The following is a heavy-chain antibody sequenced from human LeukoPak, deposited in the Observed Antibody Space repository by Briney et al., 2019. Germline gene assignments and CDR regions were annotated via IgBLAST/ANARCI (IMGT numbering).Heavy chain of an antibody. CDR2: ISDSGGDT. Sequence: PGGSLRLSCAASGFTFSICAMTWVRPTPGRGLEWVSSISDSGGDTHYADSVKGRFTISRDNSKNTVYLQMNSLRAEDTAVYYCARSGVLPAAPIDYWGQGTLVTVSS. V-gene: IGHV3-23*01. J-gene: IGHJ4*02. CDR3: ARSGVLPAAPIDY. CDR1: GFTFSICA. D-gene: IGHD2-2*01.